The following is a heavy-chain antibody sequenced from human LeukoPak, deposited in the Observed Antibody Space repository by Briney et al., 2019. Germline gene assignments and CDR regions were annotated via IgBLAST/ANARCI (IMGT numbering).Heavy chain of an antibody. CDR3: AKDRGSGIYETWFHP. CDR1: GFTFSAFA. D-gene: IGHD3-10*01. Sequence: GGSLRLSCAASGFTFSAFAMNWVRQAPGKGLEWVSGISGDSGSTYYADSVKGRFTISRDNSKNTLYLQMSSLRAEDTAFYYCAKDRGSGIYETWFHPWGQGTLVTVSS. V-gene: IGHV3-23*01. J-gene: IGHJ5*02. CDR2: ISGDSGST.